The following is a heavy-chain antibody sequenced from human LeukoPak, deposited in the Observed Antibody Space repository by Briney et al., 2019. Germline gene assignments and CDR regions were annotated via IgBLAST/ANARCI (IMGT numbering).Heavy chain of an antibody. CDR3: ARDRRGRAVARPYYFNGMDV. Sequence: GASVKVSCKASGYMFSSYGTSWVRQAPGQGLEWMGWISAYNGDTKYAQKFQGRVIMTRDTSTRTVYVELPSLRSDDTAVYYCARDRRGRAVARPYYFNGMDVWGEGTTVTVSS. D-gene: IGHD6-19*01. J-gene: IGHJ6*04. CDR1: GYMFSSYG. V-gene: IGHV1-18*04. CDR2: ISAYNGDT.